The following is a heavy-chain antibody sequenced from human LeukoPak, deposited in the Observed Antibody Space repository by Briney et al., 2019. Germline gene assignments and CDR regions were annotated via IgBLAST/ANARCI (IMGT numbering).Heavy chain of an antibody. CDR2: INPNSGGT. Sequence: ASVKVSCKASGYTFTGFYIHWVRQAPGQGLEWMGWINPNSGGTNYAQKFQGRVTMTRDTSISTAYMELSRLRSDDTAVYYCARDFTVLRYFDWLAPEKSYYFDFWGQGTLVTVSS. D-gene: IGHD3-9*01. CDR1: GYTFTGFY. V-gene: IGHV1-2*02. J-gene: IGHJ4*02. CDR3: ARDFTVLRYFDWLAPEKSYYFDF.